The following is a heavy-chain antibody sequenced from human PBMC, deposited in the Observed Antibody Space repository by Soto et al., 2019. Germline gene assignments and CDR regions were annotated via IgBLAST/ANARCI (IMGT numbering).Heavy chain of an antibody. V-gene: IGHV4-30-2*01. CDR3: ARGPPLGY. Sequence: QLQLQESGSGLVKPSQTLSLTCAVSGGSISSGGYSWSWIRQPPGKGLEWIGYTYHSGSTYYNPSLKSGAXXSVDRSKNQFSLKLSSVTAAGTAVYYCARGPPLGYWGQGTLVTVSS. CDR1: GGSISSGGYS. CDR2: TYHSGST. J-gene: IGHJ4*02.